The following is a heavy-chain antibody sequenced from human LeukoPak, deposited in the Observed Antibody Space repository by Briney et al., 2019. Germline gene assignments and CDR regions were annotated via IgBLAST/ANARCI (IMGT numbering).Heavy chain of an antibody. CDR1: GFTFSSYA. CDR3: AKDESDYGDGYYFDY. Sequence: GGSLRLSCAASGFTFSSYAMSWVRQAPGKGLEWVSAISGSGGSTYYADSVKGRFTISRDNSKNTLYLQMNSLRAEDTAVYYCAKDESDYGDGYYFDYWGQGTLVTVSS. D-gene: IGHD4-17*01. V-gene: IGHV3-23*01. CDR2: ISGSGGST. J-gene: IGHJ4*02.